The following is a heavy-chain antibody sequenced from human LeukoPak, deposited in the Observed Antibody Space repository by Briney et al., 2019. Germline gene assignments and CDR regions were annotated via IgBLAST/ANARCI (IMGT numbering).Heavy chain of an antibody. CDR2: INPNSGGT. CDR3: ASIDHGDIVVVPAAPFHDY. Sequence: ASVKVSCKASGYTFTGYYMHWVRQAPAQGLEWMGWINPNSGGTNYAQKFQGRVTMTRDTSISTAYMELSRLRSDDTAVYYCASIDHGDIVVVPAAPFHDYWGQGTLVTVSS. D-gene: IGHD2-2*01. V-gene: IGHV1-2*02. CDR1: GYTFTGYY. J-gene: IGHJ4*02.